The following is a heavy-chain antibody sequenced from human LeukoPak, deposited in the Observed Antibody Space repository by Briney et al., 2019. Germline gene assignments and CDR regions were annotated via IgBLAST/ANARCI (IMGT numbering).Heavy chain of an antibody. D-gene: IGHD1-26*01. CDR2: VYSGGST. CDR3: AKVLRGTYYYFDY. Sequence: QPGGSLRLSCTASGFTVSSDYMSWVRQAPGKGLEWVSVVYSGGSTYYADSVKGRFTISRDNSKHTLDLQMNSLRAEDTAKYFCAKVLRGTYYYFDYWGLGTLVTVSS. CDR1: GFTVSSDY. V-gene: IGHV3-66*01. J-gene: IGHJ4*02.